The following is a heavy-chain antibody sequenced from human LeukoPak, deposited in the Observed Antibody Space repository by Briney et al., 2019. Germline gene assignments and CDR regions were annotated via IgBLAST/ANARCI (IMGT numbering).Heavy chain of an antibody. V-gene: IGHV4-4*07. J-gene: IGHJ6*03. Sequence: SETLSLTCTVSGGSISSYYWSWIWQPAGKGLEWIGRIYISGSTNYNPSLKSRVTMSVDTSKNQFSLKLSSVTAADTAVYYCARVLLWFGEFDYYMDVWGKGTTVTVSS. CDR1: GGSISSYY. CDR3: ARVLLWFGEFDYYMDV. D-gene: IGHD3-10*01. CDR2: IYISGST.